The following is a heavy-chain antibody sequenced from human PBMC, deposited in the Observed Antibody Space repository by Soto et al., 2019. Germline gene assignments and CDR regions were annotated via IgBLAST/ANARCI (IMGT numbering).Heavy chain of an antibody. V-gene: IGHV1-46*01. Sequence: ASVKVSCKATGYIFTTSFMHWLRQAPGQGLEWMGIINPSGGRATYAQKLQGRVTMTTDTSTSTAYMELRSLRSDDTAVYYCARFLLGSYDENDYWGQGTLVTVSS. CDR1: GYIFTTSF. CDR3: ARFLLGSYDENDY. J-gene: IGHJ4*02. CDR2: INPSGGRA. D-gene: IGHD1-26*01.